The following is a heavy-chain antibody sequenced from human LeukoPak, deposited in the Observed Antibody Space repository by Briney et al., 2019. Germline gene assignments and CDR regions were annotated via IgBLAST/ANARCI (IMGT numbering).Heavy chain of an antibody. J-gene: IGHJ4*02. CDR2: VSSNGGYT. CDR3: ARVNVCPRCHFDY. CDR1: GFTFSNYA. Sequence: GGSLRLSCAGSGFTFSNYAIHWVRQAPGKGLEYVSAVSSNGGYTYYAKSVKGRFTISRDNAKNTLYLQMNSLRAEDTAVYYCARVNVCPRCHFDYWGQGTLVTVSS. D-gene: IGHD3-16*01. V-gene: IGHV3-64*01.